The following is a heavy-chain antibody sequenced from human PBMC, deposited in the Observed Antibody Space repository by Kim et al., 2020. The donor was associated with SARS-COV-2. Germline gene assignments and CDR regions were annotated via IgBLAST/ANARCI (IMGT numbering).Heavy chain of an antibody. V-gene: IGHV4-39*07. CDR1: GGSISSSSYY. J-gene: IGHJ5*02. CDR2: IYYSGST. D-gene: IGHD3-9*01. Sequence: SETLSLTCTVSGGSISSSSYYWGWIRQPPGKGLEWIGSIYYSGSTYYNPSLKSRVTISVDTSKNQFSLKLSSVTAADTAVYYCARALPYDILTGPSCDWFDPWGQGTLVTVSS. CDR3: ARALPYDILTGPSCDWFDP.